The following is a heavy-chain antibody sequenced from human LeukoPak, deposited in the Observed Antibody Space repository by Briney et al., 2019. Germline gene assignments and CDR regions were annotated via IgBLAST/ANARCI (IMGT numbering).Heavy chain of an antibody. CDR1: GDSVSSGY. CDR3: AGRGHRYSRD. D-gene: IGHD2-15*01. J-gene: IGHJ1*01. V-gene: IGHV4-4*09. CDR2: IQDSGIT. Sequence: SETLSLRCNVSGDSVSSGYWSWIRQSPGKGREWIGFIQDSGITDYNPSLKSRLIISVDTSKNLFSLTLRSVTAADTAVYYCAGRGHRYSRDWGQGILVTVSS.